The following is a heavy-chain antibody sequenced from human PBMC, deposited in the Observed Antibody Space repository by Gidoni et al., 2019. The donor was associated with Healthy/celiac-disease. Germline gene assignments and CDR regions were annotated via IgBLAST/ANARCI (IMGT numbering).Heavy chain of an antibody. Sequence: EVQMGESGGGLVQPGGSLRVSGADAGFTCSSFAMSWVRQAPGKGLEWVSVIGVSVCSTYYPASVKGRFTISVDNSKTTLYLQMNSLRAEDTAVYYCAKDEVAGHAPAYYWGQGTLVTVSS. CDR3: AKDEVAGHAPAYY. D-gene: IGHD6-19*01. CDR1: GFTCSSFA. V-gene: IGHV3-23*04. CDR2: IGVSVCST. J-gene: IGHJ4*02.